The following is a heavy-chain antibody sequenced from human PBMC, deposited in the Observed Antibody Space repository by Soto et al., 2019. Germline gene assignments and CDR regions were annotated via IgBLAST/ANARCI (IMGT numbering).Heavy chain of an antibody. V-gene: IGHV4-59*12. CDR2: IYHSGST. Sequence: SETLSLTCTVSGGAISSYYWSWIRQPPGKGLEWIGYIYHSGSTYYNPSLKSRVTISVDRSKNQFSLKLSSVTAADTAVYYCASSGYSYGAFGYWGQGTLVTVSS. D-gene: IGHD5-18*01. CDR3: ASSGYSYGAFGY. J-gene: IGHJ4*02. CDR1: GGAISSYY.